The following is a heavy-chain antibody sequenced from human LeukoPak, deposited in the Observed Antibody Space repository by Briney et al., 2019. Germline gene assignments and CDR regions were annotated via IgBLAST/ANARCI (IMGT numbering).Heavy chain of an antibody. J-gene: IGHJ4*02. Sequence: SETLSLTCTVSGGSISSSSYYWGWIRQPPGKGLEWIGSIYYSGSAYYNPSLKSRVTISVDTSKNQFSLKLSSVTAADTAVYYCAREVLNWNYVHYFDYWGQGTLVTVSS. V-gene: IGHV4-39*07. D-gene: IGHD1-7*01. CDR3: AREVLNWNYVHYFDY. CDR2: IYYSGSA. CDR1: GGSISSSSYY.